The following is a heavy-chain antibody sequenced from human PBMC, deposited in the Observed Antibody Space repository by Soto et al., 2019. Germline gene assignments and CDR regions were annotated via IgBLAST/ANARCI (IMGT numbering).Heavy chain of an antibody. CDR2: INPNSAGT. J-gene: IGHJ5*02. V-gene: IGHV1-2*02. D-gene: IGHD1-1*01. Sequence: ASVKVSCKASGYTFTGYYIHWVRQAPGQGLDWMGWINPNSAGTKYAQNFQGRVTLTRDTSISTVYMDLNRLRSDDTAVYYCARGTGSSWFDLWGQGTLVTVS. CDR3: ARGTGSSWFDL. CDR1: GYTFTGYY.